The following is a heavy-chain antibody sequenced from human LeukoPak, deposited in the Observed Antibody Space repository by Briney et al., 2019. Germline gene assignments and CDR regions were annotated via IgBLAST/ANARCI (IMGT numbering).Heavy chain of an antibody. CDR2: IKQDGSEK. CDR3: AREIISCSSSCYGFDY. Sequence: GGSLRLSCAASGFTFSSYWMSWVRQAPGKGLEWVANIKQDGSEKYYVDSVRGRFTISRDNAKNSLYLQMNSLRAEDTAVYYCAREIISCSSSCYGFDYWGQGTLVTVSS. V-gene: IGHV3-7*01. D-gene: IGHD2-2*01. J-gene: IGHJ4*02. CDR1: GFTFSSYW.